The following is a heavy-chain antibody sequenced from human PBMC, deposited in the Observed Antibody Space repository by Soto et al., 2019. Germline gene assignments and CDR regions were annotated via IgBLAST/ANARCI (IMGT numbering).Heavy chain of an antibody. J-gene: IGHJ4*02. Sequence: ASVKVSCKASGGTFSSYTISWVRQAPGQGLEWMGRIIPILGIANYAQKFQGRVTITADKSTSTAYMELSSLRSEDTAVYYCARKNVGYCSGGSCDDYWGQGTRVTVSX. CDR2: IIPILGIA. CDR1: GGTFSSYT. CDR3: ARKNVGYCSGGSCDDY. D-gene: IGHD2-15*01. V-gene: IGHV1-69*02.